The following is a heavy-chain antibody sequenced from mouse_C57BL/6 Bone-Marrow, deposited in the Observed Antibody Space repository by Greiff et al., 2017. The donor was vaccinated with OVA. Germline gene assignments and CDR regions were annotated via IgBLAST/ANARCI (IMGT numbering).Heavy chain of an antibody. Sequence: QVQLQQPGAELVKPGASVKLSCKASGYTFTSYWMHWVKQRPGQGLEWIGMIHPTSGSTNYNEKFKSKATLTVDKSSSTAYMQLSSLTSEDSAVYYCARGRLRMTTGYFDVWGTGTTVTVTS. CDR3: ARGRLRMTTGYFDV. D-gene: IGHD2-4*01. J-gene: IGHJ1*03. CDR1: GYTFTSYW. V-gene: IGHV1-64*01. CDR2: IHPTSGST.